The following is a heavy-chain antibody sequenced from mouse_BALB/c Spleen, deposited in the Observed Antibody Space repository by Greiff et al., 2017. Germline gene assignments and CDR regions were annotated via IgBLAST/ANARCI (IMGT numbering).Heavy chain of an antibody. V-gene: IGHV3-2*02. CDR3: ARGLRYPY. Sequence: EVKVEESGPRLVKPSQSLSLTCTVTGYSITSDYAWNWIRQFPGNKLEWMGYISYSGSTSYNPSLKSRISITRDTSKNQFFLQLNSVTTEDTATYYCARGLRYPYWGQGTLVTVSA. CDR2: ISYSGST. J-gene: IGHJ3*01. CDR1: GYSITSDYA. D-gene: IGHD1-1*01.